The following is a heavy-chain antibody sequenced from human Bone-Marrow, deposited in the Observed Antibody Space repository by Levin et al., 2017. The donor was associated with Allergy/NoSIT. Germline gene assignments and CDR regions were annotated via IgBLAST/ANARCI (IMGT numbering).Heavy chain of an antibody. CDR1: GFTFSSFW. V-gene: IGHV3-74*01. D-gene: IGHD5-18*01. CDR3: ARDLDSASLRGDY. Sequence: SCAASGFTFSSFWMHWIRQLPGKGLVWVSRINGDGSSRNYADSVKGRFTISRDNAKNTLYLEMNSLRADDTAVYFCARDLDSASLRGDYWGQGALVTVSS. CDR2: INGDGSSR. J-gene: IGHJ4*02.